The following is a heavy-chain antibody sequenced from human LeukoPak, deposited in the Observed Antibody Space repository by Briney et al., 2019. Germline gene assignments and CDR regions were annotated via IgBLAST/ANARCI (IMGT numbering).Heavy chain of an antibody. CDR3: AKHDTVFGAAHFYMDV. CDR2: IYSTGNT. CDR1: GGSINTYY. D-gene: IGHD3-3*01. Sequence: SETLSLTCAVSGGSINTYYWSWIRQPPGKGLEWVGYIYSTGNTNYNPSLKGRVTISLDTSKNQFSLNLSSVTAADTAVYYCAKHDTVFGAAHFYMDVWGRGTTVTVSS. J-gene: IGHJ6*03. V-gene: IGHV4-4*09.